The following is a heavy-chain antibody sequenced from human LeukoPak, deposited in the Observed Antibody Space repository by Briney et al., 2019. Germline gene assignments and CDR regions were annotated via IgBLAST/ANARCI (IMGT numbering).Heavy chain of an antibody. CDR2: IFYSGST. CDR1: GGSLSGGGYS. CDR3: ARGRKNILTGYYHYYYMDV. D-gene: IGHD3-9*01. Sequence: SETLSLTCAVSGGSLSGGGYSWSWIRQPPGKGLEWIGYIFYSGSTNYNPSLKSRVTISVDTSKNQFSLKLSSVTAADTAVYYCARGRKNILTGYYHYYYMDVWGKGTTVTVSS. V-gene: IGHV4-61*08. J-gene: IGHJ6*03.